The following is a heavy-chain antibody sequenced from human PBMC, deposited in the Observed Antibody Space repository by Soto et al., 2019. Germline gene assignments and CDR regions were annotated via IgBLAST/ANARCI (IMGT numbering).Heavy chain of an antibody. J-gene: IGHJ4*02. CDR3: ARVHYDSVPADY. V-gene: IGHV1-69*05. CDR1: GGTFSSYA. CDR2: IIPIFGTA. Sequence: SVKVSCKASGGTFSSYAISWVRQAPGQGLEWMGGIIPIFGTANYAQKFQGRVTMTRDTSISTAYMELSRLRSDDTAVYYCARVHYDSVPADYWGQGTQVTVSS. D-gene: IGHD3-22*01.